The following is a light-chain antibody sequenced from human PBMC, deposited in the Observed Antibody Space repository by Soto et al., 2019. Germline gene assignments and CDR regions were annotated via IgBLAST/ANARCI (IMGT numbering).Light chain of an antibody. V-gene: IGKV3-15*01. CDR2: GAS. J-gene: IGKJ5*01. CDR3: QQYKNWPPVT. Sequence: EVVMTQSPDTLSVSPGEKVVLSCRASQNVGSSLAWYQQKPGQGPRLLISGASTRATGVPSRFSGSGSGTEFTPNISSLQSEDFAVYSCQQYKNWPPVTFGQGTRLEIK. CDR1: QNVGSS.